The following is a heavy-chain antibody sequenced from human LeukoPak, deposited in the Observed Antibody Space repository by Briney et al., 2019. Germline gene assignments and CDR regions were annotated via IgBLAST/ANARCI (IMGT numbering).Heavy chain of an antibody. Sequence: GGSLRLSCAASGFTFSSYWMSWVRQAPGKGLEWVANIKHDEIEKYYVDSVKGRFTISRDNAKNSLFLQMNSLRVEDTAIYYCTRVPYGDYWSSDYWGQGTLVTVSS. J-gene: IGHJ4*02. D-gene: IGHD4-17*01. V-gene: IGHV3-7*01. CDR3: TRVPYGDYWSSDY. CDR1: GFTFSSYW. CDR2: IKHDEIEK.